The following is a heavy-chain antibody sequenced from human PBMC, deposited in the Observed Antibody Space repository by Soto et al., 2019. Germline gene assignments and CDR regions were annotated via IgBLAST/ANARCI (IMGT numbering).Heavy chain of an antibody. CDR2: ISSSSNTL. Sequence: PGGSLRLSCAASGFTFSSYTMNWVRQAPGKGLDWVSYISSSSNTLYSADSVKGRFTISRDNAKNSLYLQMNCLRAEDTAVYYCARERGYSGYDSGWFDPWGQGTLVTVSS. D-gene: IGHD5-12*01. V-gene: IGHV3-48*01. CDR1: GFTFSSYT. J-gene: IGHJ5*02. CDR3: ARERGYSGYDSGWFDP.